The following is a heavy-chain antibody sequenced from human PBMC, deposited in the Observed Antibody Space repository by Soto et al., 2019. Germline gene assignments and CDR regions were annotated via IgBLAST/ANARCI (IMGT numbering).Heavy chain of an antibody. Sequence: AGGSLRLSCAASGFNFRYYVMSWVRQAPGKGLEWVSAIAGSSEYTYYADSVKGRFTVSRDNSKNTLSLQMSSLRAEDTAVYYCAKGSASARPYYFDYWGQGTQVTAPQ. J-gene: IGHJ4*02. V-gene: IGHV3-23*01. D-gene: IGHD6-6*01. CDR3: AKGSASARPYYFDY. CDR1: GFNFRYYV. CDR2: IAGSSEYT.